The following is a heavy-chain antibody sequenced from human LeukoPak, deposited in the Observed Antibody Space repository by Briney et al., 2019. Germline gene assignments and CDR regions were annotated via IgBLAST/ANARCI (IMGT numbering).Heavy chain of an antibody. J-gene: IGHJ4*02. CDR1: GFTFSSYG. CDR2: ISYDGSNK. V-gene: IGHV3-30*18. Sequence: GGSLRLSCAASGFTFSSYGMHWVRQAPGKGLEWVAVISYDGSNKYYADSVKGRFTISRDNSKNTLYLQMNSLRAEDTAVYYCAKVPRGYYYDSSGYYLCYFDYWGQGTLVTVSS. D-gene: IGHD3-22*01. CDR3: AKVPRGYYYDSSGYYLCYFDY.